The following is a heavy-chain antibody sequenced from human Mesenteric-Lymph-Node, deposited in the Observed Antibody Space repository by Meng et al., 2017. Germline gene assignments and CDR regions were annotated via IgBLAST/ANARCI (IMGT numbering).Heavy chain of an antibody. J-gene: IGHJ4*02. D-gene: IGHD5-18*01. V-gene: IGHV4-31*03. CDR1: GGSVSGGAYY. Sequence: QLHLQESGPGLVKPSQPLSLTGTVSGGSVSGGAYYWSWIRQHPGKGLEWIGNIYYTGSTYYNPPLKSRVAISVDTSKNQFSLKLSSVTAADSAVYYCARGGDTAIYDSWGEGTLVTVSS. CDR2: IYYTGST. CDR3: ARGGDTAIYDS.